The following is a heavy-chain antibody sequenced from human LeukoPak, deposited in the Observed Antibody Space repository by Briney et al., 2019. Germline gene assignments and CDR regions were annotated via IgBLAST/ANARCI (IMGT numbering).Heavy chain of an antibody. D-gene: IGHD1-26*01. V-gene: IGHV3-30*03. Sequence: GGSLRLSCAASGFTFSTYGMHWVRQAPGKGLEWVAVISYDGSNKYYADSVKGRFTISRDNSKNTLYLQMHSLRAEDTAVYYCASYDGRYGFEYWGQGTLVTVSS. CDR2: ISYDGSNK. CDR1: GFTFSTYG. J-gene: IGHJ4*02. CDR3: ASYDGRYGFEY.